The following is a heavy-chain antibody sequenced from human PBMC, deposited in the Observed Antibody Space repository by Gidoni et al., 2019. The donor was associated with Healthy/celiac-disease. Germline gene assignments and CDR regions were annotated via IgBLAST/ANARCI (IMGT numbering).Heavy chain of an antibody. J-gene: IGHJ1*01. CDR2: IYYSGST. Sequence: QVQLQESGPGLVKPSETLSLTCTVSGGSISSYYWSWIRQPPGKGLEWIGYIYYSGSTNYNPSLKSRVTISVDTSKNQFSLKLSSVTAADTAVYYCARGPPDYYDSSGYYSEYFQHWGQGTLVTVSS. CDR1: GGSISSYY. CDR3: ARGPPDYYDSSGYYSEYFQH. D-gene: IGHD3-22*01. V-gene: IGHV4-59*01.